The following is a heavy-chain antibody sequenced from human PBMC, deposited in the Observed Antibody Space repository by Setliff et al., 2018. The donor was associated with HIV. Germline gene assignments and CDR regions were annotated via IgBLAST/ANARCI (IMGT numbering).Heavy chain of an antibody. CDR2: IYIYNSGST. D-gene: IGHD3-10*01. Sequence: SSETLSLTCSVSGGSFSGYYWSWIRQPPGKGLEWIGYIYIYNSGSTNYNPSLTSRVTISVDTSRNQFSLKLTSVTAADTAIYYCARGVTMVGGVNAFDPWGQGTLVTVSS. CDR3: ARGVTMVGGVNAFDP. V-gene: IGHV4-59*01. J-gene: IGHJ5*02. CDR1: GGSFSGYY.